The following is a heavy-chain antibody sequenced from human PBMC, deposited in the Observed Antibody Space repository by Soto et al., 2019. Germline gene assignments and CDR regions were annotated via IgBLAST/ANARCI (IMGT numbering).Heavy chain of an antibody. J-gene: IGHJ5*02. D-gene: IGHD3-16*01. CDR1: GVTFTYAW. CDR2: IKSKTDGETT. CDR3: TSGYGLSVWDDH. V-gene: IGHV3-15*07. Sequence: EVQLVESGGGLVKPGGSLRLSCAASGVTFTYAWMNWVRQAPGKGLEWVARIKSKTDGETTDYAAPVKGRFTISRDDSKTETTLYLQMSSLKADDTAVYYCTSGYGLSVWDDHWGQGTRVTVSA.